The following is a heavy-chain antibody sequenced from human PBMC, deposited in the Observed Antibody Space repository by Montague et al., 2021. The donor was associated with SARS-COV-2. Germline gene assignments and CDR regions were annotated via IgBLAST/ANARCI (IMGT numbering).Heavy chain of an antibody. CDR1: RGSFSNYY. D-gene: IGHD3/OR15-3a*01. J-gene: IGHJ3*02. Sequence: SETLSLTCAVSRGSFSNYYWTWIRQSPGKGLEWIGEINQGGAPNYTPSLRSRVTISLDTSKKQISLNLNSVTVADTAVFFCARGMPVQGSFRHLDSISSGALDIWGQGSLVIVS. CDR2: INQGGAP. CDR3: ARGMPVQGSFRHLDSISSGALDI. V-gene: IGHV4-34*01.